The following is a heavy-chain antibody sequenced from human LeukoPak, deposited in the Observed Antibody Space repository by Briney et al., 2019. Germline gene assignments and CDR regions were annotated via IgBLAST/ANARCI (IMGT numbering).Heavy chain of an antibody. D-gene: IGHD3-22*01. CDR3: ARQYESSGYYHDWFDP. CDR2: IYDSGSI. CDR1: GGSISTYY. V-gene: IGHV4-59*08. J-gene: IGHJ5*02. Sequence: SETLSLTCTVSGGSISTYYWTWIRQPPGKGLEWVGYIYDSGSINYNPSLKSRVTIARDTSKNQLSLKLNYVTAADTAVYYCARQYESSGYYHDWFDPWGQGTLVTVSS.